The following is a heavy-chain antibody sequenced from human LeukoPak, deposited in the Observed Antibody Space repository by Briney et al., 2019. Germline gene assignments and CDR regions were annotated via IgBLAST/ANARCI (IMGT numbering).Heavy chain of an antibody. CDR3: AKDGGYSSGWYVLIDY. J-gene: IGHJ4*02. Sequence: GASVKVSCKASGGTFSSYAISWVRQAPGQGLEWMGGIIPIFGTANYAQKFQGRVTITADESTSTAYMELSSLRSEDTAVYYCAKDGGYSSGWYVLIDYWGQGTLVTVSS. D-gene: IGHD6-19*01. CDR2: IIPIFGTA. CDR1: GGTFSSYA. V-gene: IGHV1-69*13.